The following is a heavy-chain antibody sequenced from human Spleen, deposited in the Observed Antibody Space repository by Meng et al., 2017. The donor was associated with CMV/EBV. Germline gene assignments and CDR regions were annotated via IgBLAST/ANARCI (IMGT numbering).Heavy chain of an antibody. D-gene: IGHD2-2*01. V-gene: IGHV3-66*02. Sequence: GESLKISCAASGFTVSSNYMSWVRQAPGKGLEWVSVIYSGGGTYYADSVKGRFTISRDNSKNTLYLQMNSLRTEDTAVYYCARGSTPVDGSSSVVEDYWGRGTLVTVSS. J-gene: IGHJ4*02. CDR3: ARGSTPVDGSSSVVEDY. CDR2: IYSGGGT. CDR1: GFTVSSNY.